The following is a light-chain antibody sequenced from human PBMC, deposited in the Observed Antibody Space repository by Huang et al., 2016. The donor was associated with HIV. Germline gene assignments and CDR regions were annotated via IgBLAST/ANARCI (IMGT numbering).Light chain of an antibody. CDR1: QSVGSN. V-gene: IGKV3-15*01. J-gene: IGKJ2*01. Sequence: EIVMTQSPATLFVSPGERATLTCRASQSVGSNLAWYQHKPGQAPRVLIYGASTRATGIPARFSGAGSGTEFTLTISSLQSEDLAAYYCQQYDHWPPGYTFGQGTKL. CDR3: QQYDHWPPGYT. CDR2: GAS.